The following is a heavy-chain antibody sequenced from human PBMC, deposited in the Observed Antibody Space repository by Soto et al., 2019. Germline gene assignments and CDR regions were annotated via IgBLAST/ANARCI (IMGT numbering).Heavy chain of an antibody. J-gene: IGHJ4*02. Sequence: PGGSLRLSCAASGFTFNIYAMTWVRQAPGKGLEWVSAISNIGGSTYYADSVKGRFTISRDNSKNTLYLQMNSLRAEDTAVYYCAKRRGTPVTVPTALFSLDYWGQGTLVTVSS. CDR2: ISNIGGST. CDR1: GFTFNIYA. D-gene: IGHD2-2*01. CDR3: AKRRGTPVTVPTALFSLDY. V-gene: IGHV3-23*01.